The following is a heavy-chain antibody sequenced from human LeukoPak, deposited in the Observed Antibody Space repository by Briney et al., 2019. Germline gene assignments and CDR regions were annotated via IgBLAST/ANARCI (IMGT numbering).Heavy chain of an antibody. CDR2: ISGANGNT. D-gene: IGHD2-2*01. V-gene: IGHV1-18*01. J-gene: IGHJ4*02. Sequence: ASVKVSCKTSGYNFRNYGINWVRQAPGQGLEWMGWISGANGNTDYAQNVQGRVTMITDPSTSTAFMELRSLRSEDTAVYYCARGSYCSSTSCYFDYWGQGTLVTVSS. CDR1: GYNFRNYG. CDR3: ARGSYCSSTSCYFDY.